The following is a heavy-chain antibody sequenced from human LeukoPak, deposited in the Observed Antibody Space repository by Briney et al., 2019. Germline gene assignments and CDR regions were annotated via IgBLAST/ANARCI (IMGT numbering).Heavy chain of an antibody. D-gene: IGHD1-26*01. CDR2: VHKNGRT. CDR1: TVSGSSGNF. CDR3: ARELLGAPTPGAY. V-gene: IGHV4-4*02. Sequence: SETLSLTCALSTVSGSSGNFWSCVRQPPGEGLEWIGEVHKNGRTNYNPSLKTRVTISIDAAKNQLSLEVTSVTAADTAVYYCARELLGAPTPGAYWGQGTRVAVSS. J-gene: IGHJ4*02.